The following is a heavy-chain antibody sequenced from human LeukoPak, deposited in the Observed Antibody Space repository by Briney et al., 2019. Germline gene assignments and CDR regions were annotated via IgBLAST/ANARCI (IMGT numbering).Heavy chain of an antibody. J-gene: IGHJ4*02. D-gene: IGHD6-19*01. Sequence: SVTVSCKASGGTFSSYAISWVRQAPGQGLEWMGGIIPIFCTANYAQKFQGRVTITAEESTSTAYMELSSLRSEDTAVYYCARDQSSGWLDRFFDYWGQGTLVTVSP. CDR2: IIPIFCTA. CDR1: GGTFSSYA. V-gene: IGHV1-69*01. CDR3: ARDQSSGWLDRFFDY.